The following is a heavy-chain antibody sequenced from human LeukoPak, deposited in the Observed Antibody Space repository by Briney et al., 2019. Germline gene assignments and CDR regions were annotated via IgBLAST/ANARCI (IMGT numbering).Heavy chain of an antibody. CDR3: ARGGYYGSGNDFRFDP. CDR1: GGSFSGYY. J-gene: IGHJ5*02. Sequence: SETLSLTCAVYGGSFSGYYWSWIRQPPGKGLEWIGEINHSGSTNYNPSLKSRVTISVDTSKNQFSLKLKSVTAADTAVYYCARGGYYGSGNDFRFDPWGQGTLVTVSS. V-gene: IGHV4-34*01. CDR2: INHSGST. D-gene: IGHD3-10*01.